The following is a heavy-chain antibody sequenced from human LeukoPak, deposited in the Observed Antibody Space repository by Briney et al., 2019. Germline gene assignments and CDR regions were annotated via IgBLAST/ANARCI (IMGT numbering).Heavy chain of an antibody. CDR2: ISAYNGNT. CDR1: GYTFTSYG. D-gene: IGHD3-10*01. CDR3: ARDRGVPRRFDY. V-gene: IGHV1-18*01. J-gene: IGHJ4*02. Sequence: ASVKVSCKASGYTFTSYGISWVRQAPGQGLEWMGWISAYNGNTNYAQKLQGRVTMTTDTSTSTAHMELRSLRSDDTAVYYCARDRGVPRRFDYWGQGTLVTVSS.